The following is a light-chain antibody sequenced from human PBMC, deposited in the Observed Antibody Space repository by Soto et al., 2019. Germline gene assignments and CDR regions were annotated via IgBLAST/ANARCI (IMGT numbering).Light chain of an antibody. V-gene: IGKV1-39*01. CDR2: AAS. CDR3: KQSDNTPFT. CDR1: QSISSY. J-gene: IGKJ3*01. Sequence: DLQLTPAPSSLSASVRDSVTITCRASQSISSYLNWYQQTPGKAPKVLIYAASTLQSGVPSRFSGSGAGTDFTLTISSLPPEDVSTYSCKQSDNTPFTFGPGTKVDIK.